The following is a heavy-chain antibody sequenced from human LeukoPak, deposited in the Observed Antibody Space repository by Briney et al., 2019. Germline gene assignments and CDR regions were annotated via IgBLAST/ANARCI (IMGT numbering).Heavy chain of an antibody. J-gene: IGHJ4*02. CDR1: GYSFTSYW. V-gene: IGHV5-51*01. CDR2: IYPGDSDT. D-gene: IGHD3-10*01. CDR3: ARLIAGYGSGSYYLDY. Sequence: GESLKISCKGSGYSFTSYWIGWVRQMPGKGLEWMGIIYPGDSDTRYSPSFQGQVTISADKSISTAYLQWSSLKASDTAMYYCARLIAGYGSGSYYLDYWGRGTLVTVSS.